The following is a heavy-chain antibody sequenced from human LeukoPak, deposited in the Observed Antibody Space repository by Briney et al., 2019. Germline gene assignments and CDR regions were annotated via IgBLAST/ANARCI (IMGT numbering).Heavy chain of an antibody. J-gene: IGHJ5*02. Sequence: SETLSLTCTVSGGSISSSSYYWGWIRRPPGKGLEWIGSIYHSGSTYYNPSLKSRVTISVDRSKNQFSLKLSSVTAADTAVYYCARAWELRRSWFDPWGQGTLVTVSS. CDR1: GGSISSSSYY. CDR2: IYHSGST. V-gene: IGHV4-39*07. CDR3: ARAWELRRSWFDP. D-gene: IGHD1-26*01.